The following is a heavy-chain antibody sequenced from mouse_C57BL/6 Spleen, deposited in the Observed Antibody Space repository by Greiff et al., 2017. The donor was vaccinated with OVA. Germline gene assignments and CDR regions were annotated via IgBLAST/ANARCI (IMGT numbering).Heavy chain of an antibody. CDR2: IDPSDSYT. V-gene: IGHV1-59*01. Sequence: VQLQQPGAELVRPGTSVKLSCKASGYTFTSYWMHWVKQRPGQGLEWIGVIDPSDSYTNYNQKFKGKATLTVDTSSSTAYMQLSSLTSEDSAVYYCARNYGSSRYFDYWGQGTTLTVSS. CDR3: ARNYGSSRYFDY. CDR1: GYTFTSYW. D-gene: IGHD1-1*01. J-gene: IGHJ2*01.